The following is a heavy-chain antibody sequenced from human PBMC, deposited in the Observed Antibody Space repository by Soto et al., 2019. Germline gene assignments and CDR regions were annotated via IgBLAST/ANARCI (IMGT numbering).Heavy chain of an antibody. CDR2: ISYDGSNK. CDR1: GFTVSSYA. Sequence: PGGSLRLSCAASGFTVSSYAMHWVRQAPGKGLEWVAVISYDGSNKCYADSVKGRFTISRDNSKNTLYLQMNSLRAEDTAVYYCARDISNDYSIDPWGQGTLVTVSS. D-gene: IGHD4-4*01. J-gene: IGHJ5*02. CDR3: ARDISNDYSIDP. V-gene: IGHV3-30-3*01.